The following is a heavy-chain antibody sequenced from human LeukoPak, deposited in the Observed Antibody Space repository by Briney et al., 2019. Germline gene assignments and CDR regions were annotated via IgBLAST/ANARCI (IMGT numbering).Heavy chain of an antibody. CDR1: IGSISSSKW. CDR3: ARQKWEQQGRDYYFNGLDV. V-gene: IGHV4-4*02. D-gene: IGHD1/OR15-1a*01. Sequence: PSEALSLTCSVSIGSISSSKWWSWVRQSPVKGLEWIGEIYLYGTTNYNPSFTSRVTMSVDRSRNQFSLKLTSVTAADTAVYYCARQKWEQQGRDYYFNGLDVWGPGTTVIVSS. J-gene: IGHJ6*02. CDR2: IYLYGTT.